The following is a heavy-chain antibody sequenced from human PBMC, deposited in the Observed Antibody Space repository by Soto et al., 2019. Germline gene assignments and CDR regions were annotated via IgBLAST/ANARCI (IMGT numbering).Heavy chain of an antibody. J-gene: IGHJ5*02. CDR2: INAANGDT. CDR1: GYTFTSYG. CDR3: VRRHVSATGIDWFDP. V-gene: IGHV1-3*01. D-gene: IGHD6-13*01. Sequence: ASVKVPCKASGYTFTSYGIHWVRLAPGQRLEWMGWINAANGDTKYSPKFQGRVTITRDTSASTAYMELSSLRSEDTAVYYCVRRHVSATGIDWFDPWGQGTLLTVSS.